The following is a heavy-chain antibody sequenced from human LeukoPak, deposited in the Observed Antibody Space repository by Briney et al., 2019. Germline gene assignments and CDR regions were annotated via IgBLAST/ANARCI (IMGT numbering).Heavy chain of an antibody. D-gene: IGHD4-17*01. CDR3: AKDGDYGDYVGAFDI. V-gene: IGHV3-23*01. CDR2: ISPSGDIL. J-gene: IGHJ3*02. Sequence: GGSLRLSCAASGFTFSRHGMNWVRQAPGKGLEWVSGISPSGDILYYADSVKGQFTISRDNFKNTVYLQMNSLRGEDTAVYYCAKDGDYGDYVGAFDIWGQGTMVTVSS. CDR1: GFTFSRHG.